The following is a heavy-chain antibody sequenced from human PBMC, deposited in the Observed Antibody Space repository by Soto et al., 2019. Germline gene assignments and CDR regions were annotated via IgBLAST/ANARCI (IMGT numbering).Heavy chain of an antibody. CDR2: ISGSGGST. CDR1: GFTFSSYA. J-gene: IGHJ3*02. Sequence: SLRLSCAASGFTFSSYAMSWVRQAPGKGLEWVSAISGSGGSTYYADSVKGRFTISRDNSKNTLYLQMNSLRAEDTAVYYCAKDPTPGYDFWSGYAFDIWGQGTMVTVSS. V-gene: IGHV3-23*01. CDR3: AKDPTPGYDFWSGYAFDI. D-gene: IGHD3-3*01.